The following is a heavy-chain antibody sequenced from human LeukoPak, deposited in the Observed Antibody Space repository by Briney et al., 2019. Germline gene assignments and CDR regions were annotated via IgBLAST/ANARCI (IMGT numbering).Heavy chain of an antibody. CDR3: ARDDYSSSSGLFGY. CDR1: GYTFTSYG. D-gene: IGHD6-6*01. J-gene: IGHJ4*02. V-gene: IGHV1-18*01. Sequence: ASVKVSCKASGYTFTSYGISWVRQAPGQGLEWMGWISAYNGNTNYAQKLQGRVTMTTDTSTSTAYMELRSLRSDDTAVYYCARDDYSSSSGLFGYWGQGTPVTVSS. CDR2: ISAYNGNT.